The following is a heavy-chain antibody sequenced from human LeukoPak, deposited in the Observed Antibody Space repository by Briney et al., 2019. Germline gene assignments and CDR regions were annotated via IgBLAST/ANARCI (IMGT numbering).Heavy chain of an antibody. CDR1: GGSISSGGYY. CDR2: IYHSGST. D-gene: IGHD4/OR15-4a*01. J-gene: IGHJ2*01. Sequence: TSETLSLTCTVSGGSISSGGYYWSWIRQPPGKGLEWIGYIYHSGSTYYNPSLKSRVTISVDRSKNQFSLKLSSVTAADTAVYYCAGAKAAKRWYFDLWGRGTLVTVSS. CDR3: AGAKAAKRWYFDL. V-gene: IGHV4-30-2*01.